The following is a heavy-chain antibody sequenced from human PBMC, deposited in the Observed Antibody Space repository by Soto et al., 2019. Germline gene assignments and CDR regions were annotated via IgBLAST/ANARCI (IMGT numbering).Heavy chain of an antibody. CDR1: GGSISSSSYY. V-gene: IGHV4-39*01. CDR3: ARHRPAVVITFGGRAHAFDI. J-gene: IGHJ3*02. CDR2: IYYSGST. D-gene: IGHD3-16*01. Sequence: SETLSLTCTVAGGSISSSSYYWGWIRQPPGKGLEWIGSIYYSGSTYYNPSLKSRVTISVDTSKNQFSLKLSSVTAADTAVYYCARHRPAVVITFGGRAHAFDIWGQGTMVTVSS.